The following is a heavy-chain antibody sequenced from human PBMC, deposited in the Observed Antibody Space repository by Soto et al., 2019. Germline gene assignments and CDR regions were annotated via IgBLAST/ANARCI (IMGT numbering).Heavy chain of an antibody. CDR1: GYTFSSSA. CDR2: INVGNDKT. CDR3: AKSKGGWTLDF. V-gene: IGHV1-3*01. D-gene: IGHD6-19*01. J-gene: IGHJ4*02. Sequence: QVQLVQSGAEVKKPGASVKLSCKASGYTFSSSAMHWVRQAPGQRLEWLGWINVGNDKTEYSWRFQGRVTITKDTSASTADMELSGLTSEDTAVYYCAKSKGGWTLDFWGPGPLVTVSS.